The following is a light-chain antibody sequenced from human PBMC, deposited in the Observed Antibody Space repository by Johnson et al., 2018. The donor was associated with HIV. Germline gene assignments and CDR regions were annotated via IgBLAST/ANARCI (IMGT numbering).Light chain of an antibody. CDR3: GTWANSPIAPSV. V-gene: IGLV1-51*01. Sequence: QVVLTQPPSVSAAPGQTVTISCSGSSSNVGSSFVSWYRQVPGTAPKLLIYDDNKRPSGIPDRFSGSKSGTSATLGITGLQTGDEADYYCGTWANSPIAPSVIGPGTTVTVL. CDR2: DDN. J-gene: IGLJ1*01. CDR1: SSNVGSSF.